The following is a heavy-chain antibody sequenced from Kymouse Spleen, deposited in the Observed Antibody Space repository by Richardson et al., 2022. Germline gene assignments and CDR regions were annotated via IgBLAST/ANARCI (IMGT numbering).Heavy chain of an antibody. CDR1: GGSFSGYY. J-gene: IGHJ6*02. D-gene: IGHD3-10*01. Sequence: QVQLQQWGAGLLKPSETLSLTCAVYGGSFSGYYWSWIRQPPGKGLEWIGEINHSGSTNYNPSLKSRVTISVDTSKNQFSLKLSSVTAADTAVYYCARGFTMVRETSYYYYGMDVWGQGTTVTVSS. V-gene: IGHV4-34*01. CDR2: INHSGST. CDR3: ARGFTMVRETSYYYYGMDV.